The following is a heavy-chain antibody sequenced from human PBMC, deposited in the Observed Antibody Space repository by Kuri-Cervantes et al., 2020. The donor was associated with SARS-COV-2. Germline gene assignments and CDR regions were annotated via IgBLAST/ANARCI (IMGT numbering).Heavy chain of an antibody. D-gene: IGHD1-1*01. CDR1: GFTFSSYW. CDR3: ARDNRHNPPSWFDP. V-gene: IGHV3-7*01. Sequence: GESLKISCAASGFTFSSYWMSWVRQAPGKGLEWVANIKQDGSEKYYVDSVKGRFTISRDNAKNSLYLQMNSLRAEDTAVYYCARDNRHNPPSWFDPWGQGTLVTVSS. J-gene: IGHJ5*02. CDR2: IKQDGSEK.